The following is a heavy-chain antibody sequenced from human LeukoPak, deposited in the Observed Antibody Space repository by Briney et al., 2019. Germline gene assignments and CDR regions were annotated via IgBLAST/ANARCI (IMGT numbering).Heavy chain of an antibody. CDR2: ISAYNGNT. CDR1: GYTFTSYG. Sequence: ASVKVSCKASGYTFTSYGISWVRQAPGQALEWMGWISAYNGNTNYAQKLQGRVTMTTNTSTSTAYMELRSLRSDDTAVYYCARQQNDFWSGYRWFDPWGQGTLVTVSS. J-gene: IGHJ5*02. V-gene: IGHV1-18*01. CDR3: ARQQNDFWSGYRWFDP. D-gene: IGHD3-3*01.